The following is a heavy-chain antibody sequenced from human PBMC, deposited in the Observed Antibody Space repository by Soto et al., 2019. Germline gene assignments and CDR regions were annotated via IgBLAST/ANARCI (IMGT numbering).Heavy chain of an antibody. J-gene: IGHJ4*02. D-gene: IGHD1-26*01. CDR3: ATEMGATQGPFDN. Sequence: EVQVLESGGGLVQPGGSLRLSCVVSVFPFGAHAMSWVSQAPGKGLEWVSGLSNTGRRTSYADSVKGRFNISRDNSENTVYLQMNSLRVEDTAVYYCATEMGATQGPFDNWGQGTLVTVSS. CDR2: LSNTGRRT. CDR1: VFPFGAHA. V-gene: IGHV3-23*01.